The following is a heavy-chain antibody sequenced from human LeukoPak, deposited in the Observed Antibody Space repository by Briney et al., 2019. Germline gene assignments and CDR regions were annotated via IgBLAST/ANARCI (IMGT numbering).Heavy chain of an antibody. J-gene: IGHJ4*02. D-gene: IGHD5-24*01. CDR3: ARTSPDGYDYNY. CDR1: GDSISSDNYS. CDR2: IYYGVNT. V-gene: IGHV4-39*01. Sequence: SETLSLTCTVSGDSISSDNYSWGWVRQPPGKGLEWIGNIYYGVNTYYNPSLKSRVTISVDTSKNQFSLKLSSVTAADTAVYYCARTSPDGYDYNYWGQGTLVTVSS.